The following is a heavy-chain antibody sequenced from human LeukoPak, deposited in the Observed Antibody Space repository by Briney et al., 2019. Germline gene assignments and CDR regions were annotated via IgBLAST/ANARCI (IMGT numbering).Heavy chain of an antibody. D-gene: IGHD3-16*02. J-gene: IGHJ4*02. CDR3: ARDIGLAH. CDR2: VHSNGDT. Sequence: SETLSLTCTVSGASIRTYFWSWFRQHAGKGLEWIGRVHSNGDTYYNPSLESRVTVSMDTSKNQFALNLTSLTAADTAVYYCARDIGLAHWGQGTLVTVSS. V-gene: IGHV4-4*07. CDR1: GASIRTYF.